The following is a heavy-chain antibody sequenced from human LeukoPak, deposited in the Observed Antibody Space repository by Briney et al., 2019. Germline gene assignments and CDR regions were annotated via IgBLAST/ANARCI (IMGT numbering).Heavy chain of an antibody. J-gene: IGHJ4*02. CDR2: INTNTGNP. CDR1: GGTFSSYA. V-gene: IGHV7-4-1*02. D-gene: IGHD2-15*01. CDR3: ARAEVYCSGSTCFLY. Sequence: ASVKVSFKASGGTFSSYAISWVRQAPGQGLEWMGWINTNTGNPTYAQGFTGRFVFTLDTSVTTAYLQISSLKAEDTAVYYCARAEVYCSGSTCFLYWGQGTLVTVSS.